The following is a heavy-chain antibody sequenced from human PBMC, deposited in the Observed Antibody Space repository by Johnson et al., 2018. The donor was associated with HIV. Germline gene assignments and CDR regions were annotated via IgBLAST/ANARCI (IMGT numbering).Heavy chain of an antibody. CDR3: ANGPIKYSRSSRGGAFEI. CDR1: EFTFSNYD. Sequence: QVQLVESGGGVVQHGRSLRLSCAASEFTFSNYDMHWVRQAPGKGLEWVAVISYDGSNKYYADSLKGRFTISRDNSKSTLYLQMNSLRAEDTAVYYCANGPIKYSRSSRGGAFEIWGQGTTVIVSS. CDR2: ISYDGSNK. J-gene: IGHJ3*02. V-gene: IGHV3-30*18. D-gene: IGHD6-6*01.